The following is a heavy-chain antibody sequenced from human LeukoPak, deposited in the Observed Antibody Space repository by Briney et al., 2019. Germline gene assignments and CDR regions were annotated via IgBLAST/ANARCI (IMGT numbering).Heavy chain of an antibody. CDR3: AKDLTKYQLFRGVNAFDI. CDR1: GFTFSSYS. CDR2: ISGSGGST. D-gene: IGHD3-10*01. J-gene: IGHJ3*02. V-gene: IGHV3-23*01. Sequence: GGSLRLSCAASGFTFSSYSMNWVRQAPGKGLEWVSAISGSGGSTYYADSVKGRFTISRDNSKNTLYLQMNSLRADDTAVYYCAKDLTKYQLFRGVNAFDIWGQGTMVTVSS.